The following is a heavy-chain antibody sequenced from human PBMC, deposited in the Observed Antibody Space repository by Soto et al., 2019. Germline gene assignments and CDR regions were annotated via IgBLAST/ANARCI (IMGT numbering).Heavy chain of an antibody. CDR2: SYRTGST. Sequence: SETLSLTCAVSGGSFTSNNWWTWVRQPPGQGLEWSGESYRTGSTNYNPSLKSRGTISLDKSEKQISLKVTSLTAADTAVYYCASRDPGTSVDYWGQGTLVTVSS. D-gene: IGHD1-7*01. V-gene: IGHV4-4*02. CDR3: ASRDPGTSVDY. J-gene: IGHJ4*02. CDR1: GGSFTSNNW.